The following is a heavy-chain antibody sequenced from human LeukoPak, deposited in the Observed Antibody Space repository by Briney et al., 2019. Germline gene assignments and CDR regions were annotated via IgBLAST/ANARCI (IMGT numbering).Heavy chain of an antibody. CDR1: GFTFSSYS. Sequence: GGSLRLSCAASGFTFSSYSMNWVRQAPGKGLEWVSSISSSSSYIYYADSVKGRFTISRGNAKNSLYLQMNSLRAEDMAVYYCARAQELADFDYWGQGTLVTVSS. CDR3: ARAQELADFDY. CDR2: ISSSSSYI. D-gene: IGHD6-13*01. V-gene: IGHV3-21*01. J-gene: IGHJ4*02.